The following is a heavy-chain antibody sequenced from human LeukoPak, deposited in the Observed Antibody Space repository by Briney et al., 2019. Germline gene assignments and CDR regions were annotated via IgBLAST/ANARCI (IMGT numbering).Heavy chain of an antibody. V-gene: IGHV4-39*01. Sequence: SETLSLTCTVSGGSTSRSSYYWGWIRQPPGKGLEWIGSIYYSGSAYYNPSLKSRVTISVDMSKNQFSLKLSSVTAADTAVYYCARTMTTVTNWGQGTLVTVSS. CDR1: GGSTSRSSYY. J-gene: IGHJ4*02. D-gene: IGHD4-17*01. CDR2: IYYSGSA. CDR3: ARTMTTVTN.